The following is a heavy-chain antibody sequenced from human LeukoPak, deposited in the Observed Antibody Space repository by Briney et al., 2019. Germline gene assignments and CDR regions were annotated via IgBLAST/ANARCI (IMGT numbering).Heavy chain of an antibody. J-gene: IGHJ4*02. CDR3: SGRDSSRSPRAY. Sequence: GGSLRLSCAASGLTFTDFWMNWVRLAPGRGLEWLANINPYGTEKYYLDSVKGRFAISRDNAKNEVYLEMNSLRAEDTGVYYCSGRDSSRSPRAYWGQGALVSVSS. D-gene: IGHD2-2*01. CDR1: GLTFTDFW. V-gene: IGHV3-7*01. CDR2: INPYGTEK.